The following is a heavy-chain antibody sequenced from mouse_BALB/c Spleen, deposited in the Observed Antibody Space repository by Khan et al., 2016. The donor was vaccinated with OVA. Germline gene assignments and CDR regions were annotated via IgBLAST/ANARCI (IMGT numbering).Heavy chain of an antibody. CDR1: GYSITSGYF. D-gene: IGHD3-1*01. Sequence: VQLKESGPGLVKPSQSLSLTCSVTGYSITSGYFWNWIRQFPGNKLEWMGYIRYDGNSNYNPSLKNRISITHDTSKNQFFLTLNSVTPADTATYYCARGGTSGPAWFAYWGQGTLVTVSA. V-gene: IGHV3-6*02. J-gene: IGHJ3*01. CDR3: ARGGTSGPAWFAY. CDR2: IRYDGNS.